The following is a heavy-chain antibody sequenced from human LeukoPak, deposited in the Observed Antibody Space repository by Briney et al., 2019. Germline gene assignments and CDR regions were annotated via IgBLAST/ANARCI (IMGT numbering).Heavy chain of an antibody. CDR1: GYIFSDYY. Sequence: ASVKVSCKASGYIFSDYYMHWLRQAPGRGLEWMGRINPNNGVTEYAQKFQGRVSITRDTSISTFYMEVRRLRSDDTAIYYCARVSQGYNATPFDHWGRGTLVTVSS. J-gene: IGHJ4*02. CDR2: INPNNGVT. CDR3: ARVSQGYNATPFDH. D-gene: IGHD1-1*01. V-gene: IGHV1-2*06.